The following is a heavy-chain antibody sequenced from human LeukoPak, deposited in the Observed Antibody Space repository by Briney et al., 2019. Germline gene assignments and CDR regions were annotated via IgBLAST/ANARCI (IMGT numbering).Heavy chain of an antibody. Sequence: SETLSFNGSVYSGNISSIRYDRHWIRQPPGKRLGWDGRNYDSGSTNYNPYLKSRVTISVDTSKNQFSLKLSSVTAADTAVYYCASFGTTNDYYYYYMDVWVKGTTVTVSS. CDR1: SGNISSIRYD. CDR3: ASFGTTNDYYYYYMDV. CDR2: NYDSGST. V-gene: IGHV4-39*01. J-gene: IGHJ6*03. D-gene: IGHD2-8*01.